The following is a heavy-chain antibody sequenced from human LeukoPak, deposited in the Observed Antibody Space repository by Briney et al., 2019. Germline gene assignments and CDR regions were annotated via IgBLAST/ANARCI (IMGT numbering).Heavy chain of an antibody. CDR2: IYYSGST. Sequence: SETLSLTCTVSGGSISSTTYYWGWIRQPPGKGLEWIGYIYYSGSTNYNPSLKSRVTISVDTSKNQFSLKLSSVTAADTAVYYCARDKKVYYYYHMDVWGKGTTVTISS. V-gene: IGHV4-61*01. CDR3: ARDKKVYYYYHMDV. J-gene: IGHJ6*03. CDR1: GGSISSTTYY.